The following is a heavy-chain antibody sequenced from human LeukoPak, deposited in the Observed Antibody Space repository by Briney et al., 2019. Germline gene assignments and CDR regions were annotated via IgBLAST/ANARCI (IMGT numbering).Heavy chain of an antibody. V-gene: IGHV3-53*01. CDR3: AKEPPTYYYGSGSYWDY. CDR2: IYSGGST. J-gene: IGHJ4*02. CDR1: GFTVSSNY. Sequence: GGSLRLSCAASGFTVSSNYMSWVRQAPGKGLEWVSVIYSGGSTYYADSVKGRFTISRDNAKNTLYLQMNSLRAEDTAVYYCAKEPPTYYYGSGSYWDYWGQGTLVTVSS. D-gene: IGHD3-10*01.